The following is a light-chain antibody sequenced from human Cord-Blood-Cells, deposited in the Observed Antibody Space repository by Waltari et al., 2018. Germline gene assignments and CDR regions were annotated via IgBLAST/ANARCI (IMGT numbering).Light chain of an antibody. CDR1: SSDVGSYNL. Sequence: QSALTQPASVSGSPGQSITISCTGTSSDVGSYNLVSWYQQHPGKAPKLMIYEGSKRPSGVSNRFSGSKSGNTASLTISGLQAEDEADYYCCSYAGSGIYWVFGGGTKLTVL. CDR2: EGS. V-gene: IGLV2-23*01. CDR3: CSYAGSGIYWV. J-gene: IGLJ3*02.